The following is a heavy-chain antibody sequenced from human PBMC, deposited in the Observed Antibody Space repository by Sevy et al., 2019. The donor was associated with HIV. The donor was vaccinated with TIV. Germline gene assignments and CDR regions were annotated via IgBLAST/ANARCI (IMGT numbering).Heavy chain of an antibody. V-gene: IGHV3-30-3*01. J-gene: IGHJ6*02. CDR3: ARPRANYVDHYFFYTMDV. Sequence: GGSLRLSCAASGFALSNYYAMHWVRQAPGKGLEWVPLISYDGSDKYYADSVKGRFTISRDNFKKTLYLQMNSLTTEDTAVYYCARPRANYVDHYFFYTMDVWGQGTTVTVSS. CDR1: GFALSNYYA. D-gene: IGHD4-17*01. CDR2: ISYDGSDK.